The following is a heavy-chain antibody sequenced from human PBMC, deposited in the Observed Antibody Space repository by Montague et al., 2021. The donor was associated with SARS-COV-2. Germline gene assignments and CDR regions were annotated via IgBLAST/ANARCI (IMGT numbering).Heavy chain of an antibody. CDR1: GGSISSSTYY. CDR3: ARVGRKQKYYFDY. J-gene: IGHJ4*03. V-gene: IGHV4-39*01. D-gene: IGHD1-14*01. CDR2: IYYSGAI. Sequence: SETLSLTCTVSGGSISSSTYYWGWIRQPPGKGLEWIGSIYYSGAIYYTPSLSSRVTVSVDTSKNQFSLKLRSVTAADTAVYFCARVGRKQKYYFDYWGQGALVTVSS.